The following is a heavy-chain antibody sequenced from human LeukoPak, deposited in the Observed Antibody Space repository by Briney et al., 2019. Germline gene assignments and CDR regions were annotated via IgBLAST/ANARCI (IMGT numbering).Heavy chain of an antibody. CDR1: GFTFDDYA. Sequence: GGSLRLSCAASGFTFDDYAMHWVRQAPGKGLEWVSGISWNSGSIGYADSVKGRFTISGDNAKNSLYLQMNSLRAEDTALYYCAKGGYSYETDAFDIWGQGTMVTVSS. D-gene: IGHD5-18*01. CDR3: AKGGYSYETDAFDI. J-gene: IGHJ3*02. CDR2: ISWNSGSI. V-gene: IGHV3-9*01.